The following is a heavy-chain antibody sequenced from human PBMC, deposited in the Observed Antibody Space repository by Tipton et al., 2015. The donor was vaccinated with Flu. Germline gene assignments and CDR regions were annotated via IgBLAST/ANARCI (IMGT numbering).Heavy chain of an antibody. CDR2: INDSGST. CDR1: GESFSGYF. J-gene: IGHJ4*02. Sequence: TLSLTCAVYGESFSGYFWNWIRQPPGKGLEWIGEINDSGSTDYNPSLESRVTLSVDTSKNQFSLKLSSVTAADTAVYYCARGRAPPRYYDYLWRSYRQKGYFFDYWGQGTLLTVSA. CDR3: ARGRAPPRYYDYLWRSYRQKGYFFDY. V-gene: IGHV4-34*01. D-gene: IGHD3-16*02.